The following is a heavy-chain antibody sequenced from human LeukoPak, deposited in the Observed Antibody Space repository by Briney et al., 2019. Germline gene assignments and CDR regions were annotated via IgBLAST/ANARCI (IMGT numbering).Heavy chain of an antibody. J-gene: IGHJ3*02. CDR1: GGXISSYY. CDR3: ATFPFYGDYGPDAFDI. V-gene: IGHV4-59*08. Sequence: PSETLSLTCTVSGGXISSYYCSWIRQPPGKGLEWIGYIYYSGSTNYNPSLKSRVTISVDTSKNQFSLKLSSVTAADTAVYYCATFPFYGDYGPDAFDIWGQGTMVTVSS. CDR2: IYYSGST. D-gene: IGHD4-17*01.